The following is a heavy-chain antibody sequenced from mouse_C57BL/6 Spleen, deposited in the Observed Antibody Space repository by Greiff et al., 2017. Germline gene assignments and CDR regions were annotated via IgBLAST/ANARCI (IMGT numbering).Heavy chain of an antibody. V-gene: IGHV14-4*01. Sequence: VQLQQSGAELVRPGASVKLSCTASGFNIKDDYMHWVKQRPEQGLEWIGWIDPENGDTESASKFQGKATITADTSSNTAYLQLSSLTSEDTAVYYCTSTGTVFAYWGQGTLVTVSA. CDR3: TSTGTVFAY. CDR1: GFNIKDDY. CDR2: IDPENGDT. J-gene: IGHJ3*01. D-gene: IGHD4-1*01.